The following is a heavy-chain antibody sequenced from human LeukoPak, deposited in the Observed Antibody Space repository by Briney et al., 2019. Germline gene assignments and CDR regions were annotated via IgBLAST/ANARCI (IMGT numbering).Heavy chain of an antibody. J-gene: IGHJ3*02. CDR3: ARPSYCSSTSCYDAFDI. Sequence: GGSLRLSCAASGFTFSSYAMSWVRQAPGKGLEWVSAISGSGGSTYYADSVKGRFTISRENAKNSLYLQRNSLRAGDTAVYYCARPSYCSSTSCYDAFDIWGQGTMVTVSS. V-gene: IGHV3-23*01. CDR2: ISGSGGST. CDR1: GFTFSSYA. D-gene: IGHD2-2*01.